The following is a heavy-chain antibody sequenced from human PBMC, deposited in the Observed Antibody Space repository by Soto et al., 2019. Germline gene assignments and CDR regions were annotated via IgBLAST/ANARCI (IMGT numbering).Heavy chain of an antibody. CDR2: ISSYNGNT. J-gene: IGHJ3*02. D-gene: IGHD3-22*01. CDR1: GYTFTNFG. CDR3: TRDPQYGSGYYFSFLGDI. Sequence: QVQLVQSGAEVKKPGASVNVSCKTSGYTFTNFGLSWVRHAPGQGLEWMGWISSYNGNTLYAQKLQGRVTMTTDTSTRTADMYLKSLRSDDTAMYYCTRDPQYGSGYYFSFLGDIWGQGTMLSVSS. V-gene: IGHV1-18*01.